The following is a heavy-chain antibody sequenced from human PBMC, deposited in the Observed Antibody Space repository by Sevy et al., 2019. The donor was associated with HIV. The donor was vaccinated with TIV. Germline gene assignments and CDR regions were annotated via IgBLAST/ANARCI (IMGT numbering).Heavy chain of an antibody. CDR1: GFTFSSYS. Sequence: GGSLRLSCAASGFTFSSYSMNWVRQAPGKGLEWVSSISSSGSYIYYADSVKGRFTISRDNAKNSLYLQMNSLRAEDTAVYYCARDSEYQLLWGFDYWGQGTLVTVSS. D-gene: IGHD2-2*01. J-gene: IGHJ4*02. V-gene: IGHV3-21*01. CDR2: ISSSGSYI. CDR3: ARDSEYQLLWGFDY.